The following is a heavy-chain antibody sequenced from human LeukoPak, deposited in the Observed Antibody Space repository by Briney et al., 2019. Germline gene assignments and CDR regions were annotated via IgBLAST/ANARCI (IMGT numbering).Heavy chain of an antibody. CDR3: ARGQIRLDYYDSSGETLAFDI. V-gene: IGHV4-59*01. D-gene: IGHD3-22*01. J-gene: IGHJ3*02. CDR1: GGSISSYY. Sequence: PSETLSLTCTVSGGSISSYYWSWSRQPPGKGLEWIGYIYYSGITNYNPSLKSRVTISVDTSKNQFSLKLSSVTAADAAVYYCARGQIRLDYYDSSGETLAFDIWGQGTMVTVSS. CDR2: IYYSGIT.